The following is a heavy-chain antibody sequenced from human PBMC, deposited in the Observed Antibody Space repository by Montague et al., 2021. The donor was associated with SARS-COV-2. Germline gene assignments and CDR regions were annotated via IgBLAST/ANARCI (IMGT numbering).Heavy chain of an antibody. D-gene: IGHD3-22*01. V-gene: IGHV4-34*01. J-gene: IGHJ4*02. CDR2: INHRGST. Sequence: SETLSLTCAVYDGSFSDYSWTWIRQPPGKGLEWIGEINHRGSTNYNPSLKSRVTISVDTSKNQFSLKMTSVTAADTAVYYCARGRQHINMVVVVVTGGEYYFEFWGKGTLVAGSS. CDR1: DGSFSDYS. CDR3: ARGRQHINMVVVVVTGGEYYFEF.